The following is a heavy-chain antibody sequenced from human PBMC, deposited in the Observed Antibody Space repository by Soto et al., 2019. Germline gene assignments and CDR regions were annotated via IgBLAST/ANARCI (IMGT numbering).Heavy chain of an antibody. CDR3: ARGTPLTMVRGVFRRSWGVNWFDP. CDR2: IIPIFGTA. V-gene: IGHV1-69*13. Sequence: SVEVSCKAPGGTFSSYAISWVRQAPGQGLEWMGGIIPIFGTANYAQKFQGRVTITADESTSTAYMELSSLRSEDTAVYYCARGTPLTMVRGVFRRSWGVNWFDPWGQGTLVTVSS. D-gene: IGHD3-10*01. J-gene: IGHJ5*02. CDR1: GGTFSSYA.